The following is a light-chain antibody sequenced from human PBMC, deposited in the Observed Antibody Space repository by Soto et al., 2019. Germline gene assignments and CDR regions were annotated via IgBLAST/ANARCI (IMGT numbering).Light chain of an antibody. Sequence: QSALTQPPSASGSPGQSVTISCTGTKNDIGVYDFVSWYQHHPGKAPRLIIYEVVQRPSGVPDRFSGSKSGNTASLTVSGLQAADEADYYCSSYGGFNNVLFGGRTQLTVL. CDR1: KNDIGVYDF. CDR3: SSYGGFNNVL. V-gene: IGLV2-8*01. J-gene: IGLJ2*01. CDR2: EVV.